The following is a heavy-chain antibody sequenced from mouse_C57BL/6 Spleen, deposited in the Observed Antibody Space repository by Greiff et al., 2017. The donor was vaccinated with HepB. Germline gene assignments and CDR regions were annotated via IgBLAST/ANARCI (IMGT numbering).Heavy chain of an antibody. V-gene: IGHV5-4*01. CDR1: GFTFSSYA. CDR3: ARDRDLTGPYYFDY. CDR2: ISDGGSYT. D-gene: IGHD4-1*01. Sequence: EVQLQESGGGLVKPGGSLKLSCAASGFTFSSYAMSWVRQTPEKRLEWVATISDGGSYTYYPDNVKGRFTTSRDNAKNNLYLQMSHLKSEDTAMYYCARDRDLTGPYYFDYWGQGTTLTVSS. J-gene: IGHJ2*01.